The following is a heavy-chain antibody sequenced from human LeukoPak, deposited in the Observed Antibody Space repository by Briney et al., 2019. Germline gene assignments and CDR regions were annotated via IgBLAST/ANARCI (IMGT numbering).Heavy chain of an antibody. J-gene: IGHJ4*02. D-gene: IGHD3-22*01. CDR2: IWYDGSNK. CDR1: GFTFSSYG. Sequence: GGSLRLSCAASGFTFSSYGMHWVRQAPGKGLEGVAVIWYDGSNKYYADSVKGRFTISRDNPKNTLYLQMNSLRAEDTAVYYCAKDLYYDSSGPFDYWGQGTLVTVSS. V-gene: IGHV3-33*06. CDR3: AKDLYYDSSGPFDY.